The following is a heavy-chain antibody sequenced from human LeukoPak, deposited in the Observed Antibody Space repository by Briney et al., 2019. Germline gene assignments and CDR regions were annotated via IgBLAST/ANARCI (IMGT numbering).Heavy chain of an antibody. V-gene: IGHV5-51*01. CDR1: GYSFTSYW. CDR3: AGHWGEAGWYEF. CDR2: IYPGDSDN. Sequence: GEPLKISGKASGYSFTSYWIGWVRQLPGKGLEWMGIIYPGDSDNRYSPFFQGQVTFSDDTSISPAFLQWSSLKASDTAWYYCAGHWGEAGWYEFWGQGTLVTVSS. J-gene: IGHJ4*02. D-gene: IGHD6-19*01.